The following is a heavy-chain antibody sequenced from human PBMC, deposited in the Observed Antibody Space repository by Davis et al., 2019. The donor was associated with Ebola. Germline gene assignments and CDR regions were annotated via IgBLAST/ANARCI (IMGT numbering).Heavy chain of an antibody. D-gene: IGHD2-2*01. CDR1: GFTFSGSA. J-gene: IGHJ6*02. V-gene: IGHV3-73*01. Sequence: GESLKISCAASGFTFSGSAMHWVRQASGKGLEWVGRIRSKANSYATAYAASVKGRFTISRDDSKNTAYLQMNSLKTEDTAVYYCTSLPELYCSSTSCYVSGRYYYYGMDVWGQGTTVTVSS. CDR2: IRSKANSYAT. CDR3: TSLPELYCSSTSCYVSGRYYYYGMDV.